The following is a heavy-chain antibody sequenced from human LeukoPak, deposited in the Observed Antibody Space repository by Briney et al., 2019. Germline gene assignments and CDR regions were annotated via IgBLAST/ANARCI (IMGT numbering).Heavy chain of an antibody. CDR2: MNPNSGNT. CDR3: ARRAPSHDFDY. V-gene: IGHV1-8*03. Sequence: AAVKVSCKASGYTFTIYDINLVRQATGQGREWVGWMNPNSGNTGYAQKFQGRVTITRNTSISTAYMELSSLRSEDTAVYYCARRAPSHDFDYWGQGTLVTVSS. J-gene: IGHJ4*02. CDR1: GYTFTIYD.